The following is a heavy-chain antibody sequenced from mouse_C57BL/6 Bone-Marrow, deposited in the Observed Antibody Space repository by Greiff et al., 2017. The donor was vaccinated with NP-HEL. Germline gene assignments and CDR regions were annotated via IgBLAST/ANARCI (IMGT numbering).Heavy chain of an antibody. J-gene: IGHJ2*01. V-gene: IGHV5-4*01. CDR3: ARVLLLRLDY. CDR2: ISDGGSYT. D-gene: IGHD1-1*01. Sequence: EVQGVESGGGLVKPGGSLKLSCAASGFTFSSYAMSWVRQTPEKRLEWVATISDGGSYTYYPDNVKGRFTISRDNAKNNLYLQMSHLKSEDTAMYYCARVLLLRLDYWGQGTTLTVSS. CDR1: GFTFSSYA.